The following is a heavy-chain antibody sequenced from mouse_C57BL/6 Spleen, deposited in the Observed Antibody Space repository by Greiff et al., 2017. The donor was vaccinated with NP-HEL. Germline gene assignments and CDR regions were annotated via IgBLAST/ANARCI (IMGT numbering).Heavy chain of an antibody. V-gene: IGHV2-2*01. J-gene: IGHJ1*03. CDR1: GFSLTSYG. Sequence: VQLKQSGPGLVQPSQSLSITCTVSGFSLTSYGVHWVRQSPGKGLEWLGVIWSGGSTDYNAAFISRLSISKDNSKSQVFFKMNSLQADDTAIYYCARSDYYGSSYGWYFDVWGTGTTVTVSS. CDR2: IWSGGST. D-gene: IGHD1-1*01. CDR3: ARSDYYGSSYGWYFDV.